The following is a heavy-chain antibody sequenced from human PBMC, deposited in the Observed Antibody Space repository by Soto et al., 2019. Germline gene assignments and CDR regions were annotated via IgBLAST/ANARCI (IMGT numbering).Heavy chain of an antibody. J-gene: IGHJ5*02. CDR3: ARKDKSGYFNWFDP. D-gene: IGHD3-22*01. V-gene: IGHV5-51*01. CDR1: GYKFTSSW. CDR2: IFPSDSDT. Sequence: ASLKISCRTSGYKFTSSWIAWVRQMPGKGLEWMGIIFPSDSDTRYSPSFQGQVTISADRSTSTVFLQWASLKASDTAVYFCARKDKSGYFNWFDPWGQGTLVTVS.